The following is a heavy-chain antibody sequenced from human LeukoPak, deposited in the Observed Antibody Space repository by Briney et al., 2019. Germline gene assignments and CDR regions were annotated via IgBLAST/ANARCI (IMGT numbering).Heavy chain of an antibody. Sequence: GESLKISCKASGYTYSNYWIGWVRQMPGKGLEWMGIIYPGDSDTRYSPSFQGQVTISADKSISTAYLQWSSLKASDTAMYYCATSNYGSGSYWNAFDIWGQGTMVTVSS. CDR3: ATSNYGSGSYWNAFDI. J-gene: IGHJ3*02. D-gene: IGHD3-10*01. CDR2: IYPGDSDT. V-gene: IGHV5-51*01. CDR1: GYTYSNYW.